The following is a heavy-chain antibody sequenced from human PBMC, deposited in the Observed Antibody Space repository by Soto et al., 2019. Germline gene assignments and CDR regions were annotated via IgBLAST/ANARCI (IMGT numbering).Heavy chain of an antibody. CDR3: AKGDYDFWSGYTPAEYFQH. V-gene: IGHV3-30*18. CDR2: ISYDGSNK. Sequence: QVQLVESGGGVVQPGRSLRLSCAASGFTFSSYGMHWVRQAPGKGLEWVAVISYDGSNKYYADSVKGRFTISRDNSKNTLYLQRNSLRAEDTAVYYCAKGDYDFWSGYTPAEYFQHWGQGTLVTVSS. D-gene: IGHD3-3*01. J-gene: IGHJ1*01. CDR1: GFTFSSYG.